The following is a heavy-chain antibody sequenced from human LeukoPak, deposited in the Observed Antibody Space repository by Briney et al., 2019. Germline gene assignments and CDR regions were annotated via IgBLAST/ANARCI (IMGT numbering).Heavy chain of an antibody. CDR3: ARDIGYVNAFDI. Sequence: ASVKVSCKASGYTFTGYYMHWVRQAPGQGPEWMGWINPNSGGTNYAQKFQGRATMTRDTSISTAYMELSRLRSDDTAVYYCARDIGYVNAFDIWGQGTMVTVSS. D-gene: IGHD5-12*01. J-gene: IGHJ3*02. CDR2: INPNSGGT. CDR1: GYTFTGYY. V-gene: IGHV1-2*02.